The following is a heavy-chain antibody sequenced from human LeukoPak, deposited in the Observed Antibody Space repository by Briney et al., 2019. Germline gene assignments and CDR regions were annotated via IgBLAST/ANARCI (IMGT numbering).Heavy chain of an antibody. CDR1: GGSISSYY. Sequence: SETLSLTCTVSGGSISSYYWSWIRQPPGKGLEWTGYIYYSGSTNYNPSLKSRVTISVDTSKNQFSLKLSSVTTADTAVYYCARDGYSSGLDYWGQGTLVTVSS. CDR2: IYYSGST. CDR3: ARDGYSSGLDY. D-gene: IGHD6-19*01. J-gene: IGHJ4*02. V-gene: IGHV4-59*01.